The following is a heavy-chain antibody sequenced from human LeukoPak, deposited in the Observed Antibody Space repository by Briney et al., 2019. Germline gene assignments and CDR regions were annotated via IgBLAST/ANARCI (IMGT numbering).Heavy chain of an antibody. CDR1: GYTFTSYY. CDR2: IVPILGTA. J-gene: IGHJ4*02. V-gene: IGHV1-69*08. D-gene: IGHD6-13*01. CDR3: ARVPQGSSWPYYFDY. Sequence: SVKVSCKASGYTFTSYYIHWVRQAPGQGLEWVGRIVPILGTANYAQNFQGRVTITADRSTTTAYMELSSLRSEDTAVYYCARVPQGSSWPYYFDYWGQGTLVTVSS.